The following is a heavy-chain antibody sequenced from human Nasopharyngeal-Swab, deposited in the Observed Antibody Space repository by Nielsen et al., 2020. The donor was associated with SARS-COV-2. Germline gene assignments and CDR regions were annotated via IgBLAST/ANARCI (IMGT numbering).Heavy chain of an antibody. J-gene: IGHJ4*02. D-gene: IGHD6-13*01. CDR1: GFTFSNYW. CDR2: IEDDGNEK. V-gene: IGHV3-7*01. CDR3: ARRWDSLDS. Sequence: VSLKTSRAASGFTFSNYWMTWARQAPGKGPEWVANIEDDGNEKYYLEPVKGRFTISRDNAKNSLYLQMNSMSADDTAVYYCARRWDSLDSWGQGTLVTVAS.